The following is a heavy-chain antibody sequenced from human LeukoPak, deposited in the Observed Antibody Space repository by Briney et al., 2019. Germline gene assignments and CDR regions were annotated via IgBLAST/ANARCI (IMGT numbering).Heavy chain of an antibody. D-gene: IGHD2-15*01. CDR3: TSDRYCSGGSCYLFDY. J-gene: IGHJ4*02. V-gene: IGHV3-15*01. Sequence: GGSLRLSCAASGFTFSNAWMSWVRQAPGKGLEWVGRIKSKTDGGTTDYAAPVKGRVTISRDDSKNTLYLQMNSLKTEDTAVYYCTSDRYCSGGSCYLFDYWGQGTLVTVSS. CDR1: GFTFSNAW. CDR2: IKSKTDGGTT.